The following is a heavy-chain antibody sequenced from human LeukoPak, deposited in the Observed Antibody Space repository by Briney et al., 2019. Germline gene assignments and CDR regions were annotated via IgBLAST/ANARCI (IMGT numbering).Heavy chain of an antibody. CDR2: IYHSGST. CDR3: ACSRDLYSPLDY. J-gene: IGHJ4*02. CDR1: GYSISSGYY. D-gene: IGHD5-24*01. V-gene: IGHV4-38-2*01. Sequence: SETLSLTCAVSGYSISSGYYWGWIRPPPGKGLEWIGSIYHSGSTYYNPSLKSRVTISVDTSKNQFSLKLNSVTPADTALYYCACSRDLYSPLDYWGQGTLVTVSS.